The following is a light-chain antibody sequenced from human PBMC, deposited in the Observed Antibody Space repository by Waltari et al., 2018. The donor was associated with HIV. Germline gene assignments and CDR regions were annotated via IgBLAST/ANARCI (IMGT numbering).Light chain of an antibody. CDR3: QSADSSGTHYV. Sequence: SYELTQPPSVSVSPGQTARITCPGDALPKQYAYWYQQKPGPAPVVMIYKDSERPSGIPERFSGSSSGTTVTLTISGVQAEDEADYYCQSADSSGTHYVFGTGTKVTVL. V-gene: IGLV3-25*03. J-gene: IGLJ1*01. CDR2: KDS. CDR1: ALPKQY.